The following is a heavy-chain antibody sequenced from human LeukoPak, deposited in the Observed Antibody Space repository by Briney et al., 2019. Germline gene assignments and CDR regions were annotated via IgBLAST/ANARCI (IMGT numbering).Heavy chain of an antibody. CDR3: AGRDSARNPWAY. CDR2: IRPDGSEQ. Sequence: GGSLRLSCAASGFTLTNFWMNWIRRAPGRGLEWVANIRPDGSEQFYVDSVKGRFTTSRDNAKNSVYLQMNSLRADDTAVYYCAGRDSARNPWAYWGQGTLVTVST. J-gene: IGHJ4*02. V-gene: IGHV3-7*01. CDR1: GFTLTNFW. D-gene: IGHD4-11*01.